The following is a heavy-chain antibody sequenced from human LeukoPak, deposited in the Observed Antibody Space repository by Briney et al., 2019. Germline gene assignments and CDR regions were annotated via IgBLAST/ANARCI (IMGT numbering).Heavy chain of an antibody. CDR3: ARDYDSWSNDCFDP. CDR1: GYTFTNYG. V-gene: IGHV1-18*01. D-gene: IGHD1/OR15-1a*01. J-gene: IGHJ5*02. Sequence: ASVKVSCKASGYTFTNYGISWVRQAPGQGLELIGLVGAYDGDTNYAEKVQGRVTMTTDTSTSTAYLELRSLRSDDTAVYYCARDYDSWSNDCFDPWGQGTLVIVSS. CDR2: VGAYDGDT.